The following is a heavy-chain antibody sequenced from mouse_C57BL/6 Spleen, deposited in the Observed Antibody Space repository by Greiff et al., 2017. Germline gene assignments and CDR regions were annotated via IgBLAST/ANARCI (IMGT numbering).Heavy chain of an antibody. Sequence: EVKVVESGGDLVKPGGSLKLSCAASGFTFSSYGMSWVRQTPDKRLEWVATISSGGSYTYYPDSVKGRFTISRDNAKNTLYLQMSSLKSEDTAMYYCARFYDGFAYWGQGTLVTVSA. V-gene: IGHV5-6*01. CDR2: ISSGGSYT. CDR3: ARFYDGFAY. J-gene: IGHJ3*01. CDR1: GFTFSSYG. D-gene: IGHD2-3*01.